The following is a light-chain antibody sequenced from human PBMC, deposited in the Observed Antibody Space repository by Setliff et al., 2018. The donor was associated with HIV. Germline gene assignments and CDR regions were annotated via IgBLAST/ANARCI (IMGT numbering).Light chain of an antibody. CDR1: SSDVGAYNY. J-gene: IGLJ7*01. Sequence: QPALAQPRSVSGSLGQSVTFSCTGSSSDVGAYNYVSWYQQHPGKAPKLMIYDVTKRPSGVPDRFSGSKSGNTASLTISGLQAEDEADYYCCSYAGSYTYIFGSGTQLTVL. CDR3: CSYAGSYTYI. CDR2: DVT. V-gene: IGLV2-11*01.